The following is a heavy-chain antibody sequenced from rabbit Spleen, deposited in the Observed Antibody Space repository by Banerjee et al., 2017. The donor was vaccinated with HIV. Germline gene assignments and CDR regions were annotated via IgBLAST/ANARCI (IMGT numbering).Heavy chain of an antibody. CDR3: ARDLDGVIGWNFGW. D-gene: IGHD4-1*01. CDR1: GIDFSSYY. Sequence: QLVESGGGLVTLGGSLKLSCKASGIDFSSYYMNWVRQAPGKGLEWIGYIDPVFGITYYANWVNGRFSISRENAQNTVFLQMTSLTAADTATYFCARDLDGVIGWNFGWWGPGTLVTVS. V-gene: IGHV1S7*01. CDR2: IDPVFGIT. J-gene: IGHJ6*01.